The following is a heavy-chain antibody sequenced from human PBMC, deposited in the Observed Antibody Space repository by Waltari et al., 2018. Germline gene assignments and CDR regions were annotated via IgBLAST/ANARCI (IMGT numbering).Heavy chain of an antibody. CDR2: SNHSGRP. CDR3: ASGLAAAGPYWYFDL. Sequence: QVQLQQWGAGLLKPSETLSLTCAVYGGSFSGYYWSWIRQPPGKGLEWIGESNHSGRPNYTPSLKGLVTLSVDTSKSQFSLKLSSVTAAGTAVYYCASGLAAAGPYWYFDLWGRGTLVTVSS. CDR1: GGSFSGYY. J-gene: IGHJ2*01. V-gene: IGHV4-34*01. D-gene: IGHD6-13*01.